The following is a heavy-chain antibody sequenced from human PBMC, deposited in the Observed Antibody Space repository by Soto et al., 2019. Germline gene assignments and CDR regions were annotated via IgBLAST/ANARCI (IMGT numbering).Heavy chain of an antibody. D-gene: IGHD2-8*01. CDR3: ARVYHRERVYAIPEYYFDY. Sequence: PSETLSLTCTVSGGSISSYYWSWIRQPPGKGLEWIGYIYYSGSTNYNPSLKSRVTISVDTSKNQFSLKLSSVTAADTAVYYCARVYHRERVYAIPEYYFDYWGQGTLVTVSS. V-gene: IGHV4-59*01. CDR2: IYYSGST. CDR1: GGSISSYY. J-gene: IGHJ4*02.